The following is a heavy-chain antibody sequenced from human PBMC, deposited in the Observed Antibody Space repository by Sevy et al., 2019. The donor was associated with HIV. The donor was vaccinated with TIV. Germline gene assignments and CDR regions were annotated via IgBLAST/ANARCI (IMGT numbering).Heavy chain of an antibody. CDR1: GFTFSRYA. J-gene: IGHJ3*02. D-gene: IGHD6-13*01. CDR3: ARDPIAAAGTPYDAFDI. Sequence: GGSLRLSCAASGFTFSRYAMHWVRQAPGKGLEWVAVISYDGSNKYYADSVKGRFTISRDNSKNTLYLQMNSLRAEDTAVYYCARDPIAAAGTPYDAFDIWGQGTMVTVSS. CDR2: ISYDGSNK. V-gene: IGHV3-30-3*01.